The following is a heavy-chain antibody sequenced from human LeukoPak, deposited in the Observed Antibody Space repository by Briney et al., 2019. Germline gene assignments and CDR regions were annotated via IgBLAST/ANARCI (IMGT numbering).Heavy chain of an antibody. CDR1: GFFFTSYA. CDR2: ISGSGRRT. Sequence: PGGSLRLSSAASGFFFTSYAMTWVRQTPGKGLEWVATISGSGRRTSYEDRVQGRFTISRDNSKETVYLQMDSLRDDDTAVYYCAKDGAGQWLVPPGWFDPWGQGTLVTVSS. V-gene: IGHV3-23*01. CDR3: AKDGAGQWLVPPGWFDP. J-gene: IGHJ5*02. D-gene: IGHD6-19*01.